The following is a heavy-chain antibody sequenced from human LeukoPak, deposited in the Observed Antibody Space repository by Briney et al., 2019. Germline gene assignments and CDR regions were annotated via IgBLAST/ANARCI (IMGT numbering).Heavy chain of an antibody. D-gene: IGHD3-16*01. J-gene: IGHJ4*02. CDR1: GDSVSSNSAT. CDR3: AREGSDGYLFDY. Sequence: SQTLSLTCAISGDSVSSNSATWDWIRQSPSRGLEWLGRTYYRSKWYNDYAVSVKSRVTINPDTSKNQFSLQLNSVTPEDTAVYYGAREGSDGYLFDYWGQGSLVIVSS. V-gene: IGHV6-1*01. CDR2: TYYRSKWYN.